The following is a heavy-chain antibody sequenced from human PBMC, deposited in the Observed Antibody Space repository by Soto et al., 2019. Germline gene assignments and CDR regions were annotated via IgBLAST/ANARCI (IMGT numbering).Heavy chain of an antibody. CDR1: GYTFTRYS. V-gene: IGHV1-18*01. CDR2: ISAYNGDT. D-gene: IGHD6-19*01. CDR3: ARDHAGSGWFRFDY. Sequence: QVQLVQSGAEVKKPGASVKVSCKTSGYTFTRYSISWVRQAPGQGLEWMGWISAYNGDTNYAQKLQGRVTMTTDASTSTAYMVLRSLRSDDTAMYYCARDHAGSGWFRFDYWGQGTLVTVSS. J-gene: IGHJ4*02.